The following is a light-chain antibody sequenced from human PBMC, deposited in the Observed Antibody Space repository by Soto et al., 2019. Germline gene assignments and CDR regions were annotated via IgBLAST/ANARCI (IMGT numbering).Light chain of an antibody. CDR3: AAWDESLNGYV. J-gene: IGLJ1*01. V-gene: IGLV1-44*01. Sequence: QSVLTQSPSASGTPGQRVTISCSGSSSNIGSNTVNWYQQLPGTAPKLLIYNNNQRPSGVPDRFSGSRSGTSASLAISGLQSGDEADYYCAAWDESLNGYVFGIGTKLTVL. CDR1: SSNIGSNT. CDR2: NNN.